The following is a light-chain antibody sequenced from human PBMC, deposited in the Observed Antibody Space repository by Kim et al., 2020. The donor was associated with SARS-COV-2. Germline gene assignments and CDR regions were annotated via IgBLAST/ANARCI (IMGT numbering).Light chain of an antibody. CDR2: SNN. CDR3: AAWDDSLNAYV. J-gene: IGLJ1*01. V-gene: IGLV1-44*01. Sequence: QSVLTQPPSASGTPGQRVTISCSGSRSNIGSYSVNWYQHLPVTAPKLLIYSNNQRPSGVPDRFSGSKSGTSASLAISGLQSEDEADYYCAAWDDSLNAYVFGIGTKVTVL. CDR1: RSNIGSYS.